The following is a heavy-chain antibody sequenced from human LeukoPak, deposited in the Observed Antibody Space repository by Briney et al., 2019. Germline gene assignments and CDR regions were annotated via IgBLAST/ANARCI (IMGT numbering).Heavy chain of an antibody. D-gene: IGHD3-22*01. Sequence: PSETLSLTCAVYGGSFSGYYWSWIRQPPGKGLEWIGEINHSGSTNYNPSLKSRVTISVDTSKNQFSPKLSSVTAADTAVYYCARVMWIVVVSWANPRNVFDIWGKGTMVTVSS. CDR1: GGSFSGYY. CDR3: ARVMWIVVVSWANPRNVFDI. J-gene: IGHJ3*02. CDR2: INHSGST. V-gene: IGHV4-34*01.